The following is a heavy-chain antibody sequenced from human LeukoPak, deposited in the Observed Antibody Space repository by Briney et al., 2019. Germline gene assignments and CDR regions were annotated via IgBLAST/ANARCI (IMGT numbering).Heavy chain of an antibody. D-gene: IGHD2-8*01. CDR3: ARTLVASLVRVY. J-gene: IGHJ4*02. Sequence: ASVKVSYKASGYTFTGHYLHWVREAPGQGLEWMGWINPNSGGTNYAQNFQGRVTLTRDTSVNTAYMALSGLRSDDTAVYFCARTLVASLVRVYWGRGTLVTVSS. V-gene: IGHV1-2*02. CDR1: GYTFTGHY. CDR2: INPNSGGT.